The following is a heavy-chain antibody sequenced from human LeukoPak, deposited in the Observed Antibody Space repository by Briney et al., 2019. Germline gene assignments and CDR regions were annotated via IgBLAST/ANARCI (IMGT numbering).Heavy chain of an antibody. CDR2: IYYSGST. D-gene: IGHD6-13*01. J-gene: IGHJ4*02. Sequence: SETLSPTCTVSGGSISSSSYYWAWIRQSPGKGLEWIGSIYYSGSTYYNPSLKSRVIISVDTSKNQFSLKLSSVTAADTAVYYCARRASSWYFDYWGQGTLVTVSS. CDR1: GGSISSSSYY. CDR3: ARRASSWYFDY. V-gene: IGHV4-39*01.